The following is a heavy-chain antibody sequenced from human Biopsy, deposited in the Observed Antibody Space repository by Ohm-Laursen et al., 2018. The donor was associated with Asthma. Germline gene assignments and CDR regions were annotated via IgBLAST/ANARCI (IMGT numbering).Heavy chain of an antibody. V-gene: IGHV4-31*03. D-gene: IGHD4-17*01. CDR2: IYYSGST. J-gene: IGHJ5*02. CDR3: ARTTYGHDGFDP. CDR1: GGSINIGDYY. Sequence: TLSLTCTVSGGSINIGDYYWSWIRQHPVKGLEWIGHIYYSGSTYYNPSLKSRVSISLDTSKNQFSLSLTSVTAADTAVYYCARTTYGHDGFDPWGQGTLATVSS.